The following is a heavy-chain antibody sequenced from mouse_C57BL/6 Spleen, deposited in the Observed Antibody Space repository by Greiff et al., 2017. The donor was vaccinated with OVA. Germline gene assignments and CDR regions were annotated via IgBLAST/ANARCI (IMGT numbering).Heavy chain of an antibody. CDR2: IDPENGDT. Sequence: EVKLQESGAELVRPGASVKLSCTASGFNIKDDYMHWVKQRPEQGLEWIGWIDPENGDTEYASKFQGKATITADTSSNTAYLQLSSLTSEDTAVYYCTTWGYWFAYWGQGTLVTVSA. V-gene: IGHV14-4*01. CDR3: TTWGYWFAY. J-gene: IGHJ3*01. CDR1: GFNIKDDY.